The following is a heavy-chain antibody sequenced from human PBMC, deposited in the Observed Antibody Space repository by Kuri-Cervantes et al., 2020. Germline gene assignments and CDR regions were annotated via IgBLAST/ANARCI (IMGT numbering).Heavy chain of an antibody. J-gene: IGHJ4*02. D-gene: IGHD3-10*01. CDR2: IWYDGSNK. CDR1: GFTFSSYG. Sequence: GESLKISCAASGFTFSSYGMHWVRQAPGKGLEWVAVIWYDGSNKYYADSVKGRFTTSRDNSKNTLYLQMNSLRAEDTAVYYCAKNYYGSGSLDFDYWGQGTLVTVSS. CDR3: AKNYYGSGSLDFDY. V-gene: IGHV3-33*06.